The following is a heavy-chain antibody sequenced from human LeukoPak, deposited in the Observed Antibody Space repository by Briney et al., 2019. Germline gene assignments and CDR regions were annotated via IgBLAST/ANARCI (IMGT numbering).Heavy chain of an antibody. CDR3: ARQYKTMALRYFDWLDYFDY. CDR1: GGSISSSSYY. Sequence: PSETLSLTCTVSGGSISSSSYYWGWIRQPPGKGLEWIGSIYYSGSTYYNPSLKSRVTISVDASKNQFSLKLSSVTAADTAVYYCARQYKTMALRYFDWLDYFDYWGQGTLVTVSS. D-gene: IGHD3-9*01. V-gene: IGHV4-39*01. J-gene: IGHJ4*02. CDR2: IYYSGST.